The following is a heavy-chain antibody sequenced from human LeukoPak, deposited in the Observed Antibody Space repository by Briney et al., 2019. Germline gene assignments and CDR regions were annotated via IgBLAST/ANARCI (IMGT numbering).Heavy chain of an antibody. V-gene: IGHV3-7*01. CDR3: ARGRYMDV. CDR1: GFTFSSYA. CDR2: IKQDGSEK. Sequence: GGSLRLSCAASGFTFSSYAMSWVRQAPGKGLEWVANIKQDGSEKYYVDSVKGRFTISRDNAKNSLYLQMNSLRAEDTAVYYCARGRYMDVWGKGTTVTVSS. J-gene: IGHJ6*03.